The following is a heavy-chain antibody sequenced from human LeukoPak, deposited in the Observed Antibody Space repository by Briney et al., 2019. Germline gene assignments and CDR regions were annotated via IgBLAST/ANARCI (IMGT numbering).Heavy chain of an antibody. CDR2: IIPIFGTA. CDR1: GGTFSSYA. D-gene: IGHD2-2*01. J-gene: IGHJ4*02. Sequence: ASVKVSCKASGGTFSSYAISWVRQAPGQGLEWMGGIIPIFGTANYAQEFQGRVTTTTDESTSTAYMERRRLRAEDTAVYYCARARVAEDQPFDYWGQGTLVTVSS. CDR3: ARARVAEDQPFDY. V-gene: IGHV1-69*05.